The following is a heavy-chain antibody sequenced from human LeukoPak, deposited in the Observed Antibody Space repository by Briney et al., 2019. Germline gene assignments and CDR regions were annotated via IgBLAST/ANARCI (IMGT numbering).Heavy chain of an antibody. Sequence: GGSLRLSCAAPGFTFSDYYMSWIRQAPGKGREGVSYISSSGSTIYYADSVKGRFTISRDNAKNSLYLQMNSLRAEDTAVYYCAKDRTGGSYFPSSFDYWGQGTLVTVSS. CDR2: ISSSGSTI. CDR3: AKDRTGGSYFPSSFDY. V-gene: IGHV3-11*01. J-gene: IGHJ4*02. D-gene: IGHD1-26*01. CDR1: GFTFSDYY.